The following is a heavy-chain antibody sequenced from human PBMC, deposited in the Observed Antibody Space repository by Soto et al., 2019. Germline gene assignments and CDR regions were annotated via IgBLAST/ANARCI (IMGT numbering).Heavy chain of an antibody. Sequence: QVQLQQWGAGLLKPSETLSLTCAVYCGSFSGYYWSWIRQPPGKGLEWFGEINHSGSTNYNPSLXSXVNXSVDTSKNQFSLKLSSVTAADTAVYYCSRTSRFDCWGQGTLVTVSS. J-gene: IGHJ4*02. CDR2: INHSGST. CDR1: CGSFSGYY. CDR3: SRTSRFDC. V-gene: IGHV4-34*01. D-gene: IGHD6-6*01.